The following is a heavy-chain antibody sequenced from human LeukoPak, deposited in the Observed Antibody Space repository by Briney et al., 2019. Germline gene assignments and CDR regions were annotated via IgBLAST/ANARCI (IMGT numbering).Heavy chain of an antibody. Sequence: GASVKVSCKASGYTFTSYAMHWVRQAPGQRLEWMGWINAGNGNTKYSQKFQGRVTITRDTSASTAYMVLSSLRSEDTAVYYCARVQRMGESQYYFDYWGQGTLVTVSS. V-gene: IGHV1-3*01. CDR1: GYTFTSYA. D-gene: IGHD3-16*01. CDR2: INAGNGNT. CDR3: ARVQRMGESQYYFDY. J-gene: IGHJ4*02.